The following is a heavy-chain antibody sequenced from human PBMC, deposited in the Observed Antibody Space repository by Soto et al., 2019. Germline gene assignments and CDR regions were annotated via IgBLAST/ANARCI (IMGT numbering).Heavy chain of an antibody. CDR3: ARHPGYCTNGVCPIFDF. Sequence: SKGQTVVGTYGEDSDTVGFRTWKRQRPGKGLEWIGHMYHGGRTNYSPSLKSRVTMSLDSSKNQFSLNLRSVTAADTAVYFCARHPGYCTNGVCPIFDFWGQGVMVTVSS. CDR1: EDSDTVGF. J-gene: IGHJ4*02. V-gene: IGHV4-59*02. CDR2: MYHGGRT. D-gene: IGHD2-8*01.